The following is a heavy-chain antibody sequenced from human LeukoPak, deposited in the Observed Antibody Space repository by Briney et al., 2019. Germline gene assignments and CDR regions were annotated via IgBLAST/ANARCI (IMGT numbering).Heavy chain of an antibody. CDR3: AKATYSSGFPSYLGS. V-gene: IGHV3-23*01. CDR1: GFTISTIS. D-gene: IGHD3-22*01. CDR2: LSDSAVSS. Sequence: GGSLRLSCAVSGFTISTISMNWVRQAPGKGLEWVSSLSDSAVSSYYADSVKGRFTISRDNSKNTLYLQMNSLRAEDTATYYCAKATYSSGFPSYLGSCVQGTLVAVSS. J-gene: IGHJ5*02.